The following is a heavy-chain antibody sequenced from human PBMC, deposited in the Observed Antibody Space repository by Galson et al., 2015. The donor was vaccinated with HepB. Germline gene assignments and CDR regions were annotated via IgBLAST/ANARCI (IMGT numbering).Heavy chain of an antibody. CDR2: INWNGGST. J-gene: IGHJ4*02. CDR3: AYSSGYYFDY. CDR1: GFTFDDYG. V-gene: IGHV3-20*04. D-gene: IGHD3-22*01. Sequence: SLRLSCAASGFTFDDYGMSWVRQAPGKGLEWVSGINWNGGSTGYADSVKGRFTISRDNAKNSLYLQMNSLRAEDTAVYYCAYSSGYYFDYWGQGTLVTVSS.